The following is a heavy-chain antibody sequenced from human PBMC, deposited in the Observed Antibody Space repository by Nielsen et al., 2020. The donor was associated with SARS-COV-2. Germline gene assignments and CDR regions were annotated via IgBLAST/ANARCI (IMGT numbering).Heavy chain of an antibody. D-gene: IGHD6-19*01. CDR3: ARTPAPRMGSSGWFPFDY. V-gene: IGHV3-30*03. CDR1: GFTFSSYG. Sequence: GESLKISCAASGFTFSSYGMHWVRQAPGKGLEWVAVISYNGSNKYYADSVKGRFTISRDNSKNTLYLQMNSLRAEDTAVYYCARTPAPRMGSSGWFPFDYWGQGTLVTVSS. J-gene: IGHJ4*02. CDR2: ISYNGSNK.